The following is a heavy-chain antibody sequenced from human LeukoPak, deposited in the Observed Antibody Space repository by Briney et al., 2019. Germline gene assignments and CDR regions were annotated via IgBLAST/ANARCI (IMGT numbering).Heavy chain of an antibody. CDR1: GFTVSSNY. J-gene: IGHJ3*02. V-gene: IGHV3-53*01. Sequence: PGGSLRLSCAASGFTVSSNYMSWVRQAPGKGLEWVSVIYSAGSTYYADSVKGRFTISRDNSKNTLYLQMNSLRAEDTAVYYCARDVALDGYNHDAFDIWGQGTMVTVSS. CDR2: IYSAGST. D-gene: IGHD5-24*01. CDR3: ARDVALDGYNHDAFDI.